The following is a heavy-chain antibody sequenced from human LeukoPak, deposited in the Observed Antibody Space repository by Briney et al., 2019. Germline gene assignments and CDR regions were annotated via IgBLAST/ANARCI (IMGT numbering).Heavy chain of an antibody. CDR3: AREKVTTGTNWFDP. Sequence: SETLSLTCTVSGGSFSSGGFYWSWLRQHPGKALEWIGYTSYTGNTYYNASLRSRVTISVDTSKNQFSLKLSSLTAADTAVYYCAREKVTTGTNWFDPWGQGTLVTVSS. V-gene: IGHV4-31*03. J-gene: IGHJ5*02. CDR1: GGSFSSGGFY. CDR2: TSYTGNT. D-gene: IGHD4-11*01.